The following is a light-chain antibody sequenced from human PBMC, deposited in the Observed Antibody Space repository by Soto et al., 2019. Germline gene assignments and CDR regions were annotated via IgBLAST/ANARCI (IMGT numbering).Light chain of an antibody. CDR3: QQYGSLSWA. J-gene: IGKJ1*01. CDR1: QSVRGSK. Sequence: EIVMTQSPATLSVSPGERVTLSCRASQSVRGSKVAWYQQRPGQPPRILIFGASGRATGIPDRFSGSGSGTDFTLTISRLEPEDFAVYYCQQYGSLSWAFGQGTKVDIK. V-gene: IGKV3-20*01. CDR2: GAS.